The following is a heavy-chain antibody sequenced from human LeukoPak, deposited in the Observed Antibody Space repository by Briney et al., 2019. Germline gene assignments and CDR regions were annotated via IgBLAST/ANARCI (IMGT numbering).Heavy chain of an antibody. J-gene: IGHJ4*02. Sequence: ASVKVSCKASGYTFTSYDINWVRQATGQGLEWMGWMNPNSGNTGYAQKFQGRVTMTRNTSISTAYMELSSLRSEDTAVYYCARGIYGLCLGELSPNYFDYWGQGTLVTVSS. CDR3: ARGIYGLCLGELSPNYFDY. V-gene: IGHV1-8*01. CDR1: GYTFTSYD. D-gene: IGHD3-16*02. CDR2: MNPNSGNT.